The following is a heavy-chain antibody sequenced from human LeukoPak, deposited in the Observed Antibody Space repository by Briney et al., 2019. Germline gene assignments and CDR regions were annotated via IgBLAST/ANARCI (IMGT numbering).Heavy chain of an antibody. CDR2: ISYDGSNK. CDR1: GFTFSSYA. Sequence: GGSLRLSFAASGFTFSSYAMHWVRQAPGKGLEWVAVISYDGSNKYYADSVKGRFTISRDNSKNTLYLQMNSLRAEDTAVYYCAKDNNDFWSGYPNWFDPWGQGTLVTVSS. J-gene: IGHJ5*02. D-gene: IGHD3-3*01. V-gene: IGHV3-30-3*01. CDR3: AKDNNDFWSGYPNWFDP.